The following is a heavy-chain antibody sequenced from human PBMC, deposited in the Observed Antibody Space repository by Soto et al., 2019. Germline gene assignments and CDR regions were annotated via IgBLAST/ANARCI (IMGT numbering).Heavy chain of an antibody. D-gene: IGHD3-3*01. CDR2: IKSDGTVT. J-gene: IGHJ4*02. CDR1: GITFSTYR. Sequence: EVQLVESGGGLVQPGGSLRLSCVVSGITFSTYRMHWVRQAPGKGLVWVSHIKSDGTVTHYTDSVRGRFIISRDNAKNTLFLKMQSLRAEDTAVYYCARANYDFWSGYYLDYWGQGTLVTVSS. V-gene: IGHV3-74*01. CDR3: ARANYDFWSGYYLDY.